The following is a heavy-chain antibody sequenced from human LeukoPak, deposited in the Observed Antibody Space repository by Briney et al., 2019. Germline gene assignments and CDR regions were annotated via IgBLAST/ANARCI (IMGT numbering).Heavy chain of an antibody. CDR1: RYTFSNYD. V-gene: IGHV1-8*01. CDR2: MSPNSGNT. Sequence: ASVKVSCKASRYTFSNYDINWVRQATGQGLEWMGWMSPNSGNTGYAQKFQDRVTMTRNTSISTAYMELSSLRSEDTAVYYCVSGHCSSTSCYKIPFDYWGQGTLVTVSS. D-gene: IGHD2-2*02. J-gene: IGHJ4*02. CDR3: VSGHCSSTSCYKIPFDY.